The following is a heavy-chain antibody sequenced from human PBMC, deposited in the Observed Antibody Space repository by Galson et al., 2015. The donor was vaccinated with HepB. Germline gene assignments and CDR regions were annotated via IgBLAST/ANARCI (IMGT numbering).Heavy chain of an antibody. CDR2: ISYDGSNK. V-gene: IGHV3-30-3*01. CDR1: GFTFSSYA. CDR3: ARVPTTVVTPGAFDI. J-gene: IGHJ3*02. D-gene: IGHD4-23*01. Sequence: SLRLSCAASGFTFSSYAMHWVRQAPGKGLEWVAVISYDGSNKYYADSVKGRFTISRDNSKNTLYLQMNSLRAEDTAVYYCARVPTTVVTPGAFDIWGQGTMVTVSS.